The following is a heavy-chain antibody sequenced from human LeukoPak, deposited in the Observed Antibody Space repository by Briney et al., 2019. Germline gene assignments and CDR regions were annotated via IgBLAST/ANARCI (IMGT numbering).Heavy chain of an antibody. Sequence: ASVKVSCKASGYTFTGYYMHWVRQAPGQGLEWMGRINPNSGGTSYAQKFQGRVTMTRDTSTSTAYMELSSLGSDDTAVYYGARVGYCSSSSCLSYFDYWGQGTLVTVSS. D-gene: IGHD2-2*01. CDR1: GYTFTGYY. CDR2: INPNSGGT. J-gene: IGHJ4*02. V-gene: IGHV1-2*06. CDR3: ARVGYCSSSSCLSYFDY.